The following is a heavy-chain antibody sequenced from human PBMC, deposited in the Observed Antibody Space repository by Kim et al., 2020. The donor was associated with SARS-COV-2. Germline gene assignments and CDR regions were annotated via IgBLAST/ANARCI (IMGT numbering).Heavy chain of an antibody. D-gene: IGHD3-10*01. Sequence: GGSLRLSCAASGFTFSQYGMYWVRQAPGKGLECVAVIWFDGSNEKYPDSVKGRFTISRDNSKSMLDLQMSSLRVEDTATYYCAAYDGGGSSRYWGQGTPVTVSS. CDR1: GFTFSQYG. CDR3: AAYDGGGSSRY. CDR2: IWFDGSNE. V-gene: IGHV3-33*07. J-gene: IGHJ4*02.